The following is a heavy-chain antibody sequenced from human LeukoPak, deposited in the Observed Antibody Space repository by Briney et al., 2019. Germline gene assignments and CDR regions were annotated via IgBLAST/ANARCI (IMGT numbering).Heavy chain of an antibody. D-gene: IGHD3-3*01. CDR2: IYYSGST. Sequence: SATLSLTCTVSGGSISSYYWSWIRQPPGKGLEWIGYIYYSGSTNYNPPLKSRVTISVDTSKNQFSLKLSSVTAADTAVYYCARGFFFSDYWGQGTLVTVSS. CDR3: ARGFFFSDY. CDR1: GGSISSYY. J-gene: IGHJ4*02. V-gene: IGHV4-59*08.